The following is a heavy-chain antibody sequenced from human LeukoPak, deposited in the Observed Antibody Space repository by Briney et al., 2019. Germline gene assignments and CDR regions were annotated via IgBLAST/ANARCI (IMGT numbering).Heavy chain of an antibody. J-gene: IGHJ3*02. CDR2: ISWNSGSI. CDR1: GFTFDDYA. CDR3: AKDLCAVTTGCAFEI. D-gene: IGHD4-17*01. V-gene: IGHV3-9*03. Sequence: GRSLRLSCAASGFTFDDYAMHWVRQAPGKGLEWVSGISWNSGSIGYADSVKGRFTISRDNAKNSLYLQMNSLRAEDMALYYCAKDLCAVTTGCAFEIWGQGTMVTVSS.